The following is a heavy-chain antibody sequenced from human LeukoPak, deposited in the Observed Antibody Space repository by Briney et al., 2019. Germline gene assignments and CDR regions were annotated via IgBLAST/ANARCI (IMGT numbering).Heavy chain of an antibody. CDR3: ARASITYYYYYYMGV. CDR2: IYYSGST. Sequence: SETLSLTCTVSGGSISNYYWSWIRQPPGKGPEWIGYIYYSGSTNYNPPLKSRVTISVDTSKNQFSLKLSSVTAADTAVYYCARASITYYYYYYMGVWGKGTTVTVSS. D-gene: IGHD1-14*01. J-gene: IGHJ6*03. CDR1: GGSISNYY. V-gene: IGHV4-59*01.